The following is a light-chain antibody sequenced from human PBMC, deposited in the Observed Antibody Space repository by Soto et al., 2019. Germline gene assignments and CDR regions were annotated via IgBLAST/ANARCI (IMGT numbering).Light chain of an antibody. CDR2: AAS. Sequence: DIQMTQSPSSLSASVGDRVTITCRASQSISSYLNWYQQKPGKAPKLLIYAASSLQSRVPSRFSGSVSGTDFTLTISSLQPEDFATYYCQQSYSTPPTFGQGTKV. CDR3: QQSYSTPPT. V-gene: IGKV1-39*01. J-gene: IGKJ1*01. CDR1: QSISSY.